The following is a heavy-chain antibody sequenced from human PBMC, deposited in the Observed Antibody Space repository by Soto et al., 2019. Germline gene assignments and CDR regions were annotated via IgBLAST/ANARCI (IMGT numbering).Heavy chain of an antibody. Sequence: QVQLVQSGAEVKKPGASVKVSCKASGYTFTSYGISWVRQAPGQGLEWMGWISAYNGNTNYAQKLQGRVTMTTDKSTSTAYNEGRSLRADAAAVDYCARDTVDYCGSGSEALYNWFGPWGQGTLVHGSS. J-gene: IGHJ5*02. D-gene: IGHD3-10*01. V-gene: IGHV1-18*01. CDR2: ISAYNGNT. CDR3: ARDTVDYCGSGSEALYNWFGP. CDR1: GYTFTSYG.